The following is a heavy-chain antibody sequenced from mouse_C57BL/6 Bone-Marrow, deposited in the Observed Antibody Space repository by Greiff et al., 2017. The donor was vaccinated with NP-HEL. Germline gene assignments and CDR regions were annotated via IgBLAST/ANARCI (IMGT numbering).Heavy chain of an antibody. CDR2: IWSGGST. CDR3: ARKGRDYDLFAY. J-gene: IGHJ3*01. Sequence: QVQLKESGPGLVQPSQSLSITCTVSGFSLTSYGVHWVRQSPGKGLEWLGVIWSGGSTDYNAAIISRLSISKDNSKSQVFFKMNSLQADDTAIYYCARKGRDYDLFAYWGQGTLVTVSA. V-gene: IGHV2-2*01. CDR1: GFSLTSYG. D-gene: IGHD2-4*01.